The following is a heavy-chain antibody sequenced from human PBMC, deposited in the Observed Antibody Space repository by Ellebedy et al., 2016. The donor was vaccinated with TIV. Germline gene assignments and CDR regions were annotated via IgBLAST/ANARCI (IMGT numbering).Heavy chain of an antibody. CDR1: GFTFRNFA. D-gene: IGHD1-7*01. CDR3: AKMRGHPLENYFFDY. CDR2: VTNSDIT. J-gene: IGHJ4*02. Sequence: GGSLRLXCAASGFTFRNFAMSWVRQAPGNGLEWVSTVTNSDITYYADSVRGRFTISRDTSTNTLSLQMHSLRVGDTAIYFCAKMRGHPLENYFFDYWGQGSLVSVSS. V-gene: IGHV3-23*01.